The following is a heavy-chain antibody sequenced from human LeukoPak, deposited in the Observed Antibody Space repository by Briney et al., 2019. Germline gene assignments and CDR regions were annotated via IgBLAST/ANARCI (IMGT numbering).Heavy chain of an antibody. CDR1: GFTFSSYA. Sequence: PGGSLRLSCAASGFTFSSYAMHWVRQAPGKGLEYVSAISSNGGSTYYANSVKGRFTISRDNSKNTLYLQMGSLRAEDMAVYYCARGEDGYDWRGYYYYYMDVWGKGTTVTISS. V-gene: IGHV3-64*01. CDR3: ARGEDGYDWRGYYYYYMDV. CDR2: ISSNGGST. D-gene: IGHD5-24*01. J-gene: IGHJ6*03.